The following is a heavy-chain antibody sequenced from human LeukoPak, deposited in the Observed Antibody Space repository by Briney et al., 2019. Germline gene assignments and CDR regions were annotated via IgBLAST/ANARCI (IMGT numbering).Heavy chain of an antibody. J-gene: IGHJ4*02. CDR3: VRAAYDSTGYLTL. D-gene: IGHD3-22*01. CDR1: GFTFSSYW. Sequence: PGGSLRLSCAASGFTFSSYWMSWVRQAPGKGLEWVANIKQDGSEKYYVDSVKGRFTISRDNAKNSLYLQMSNLRAEDTAVYYCVRAAYDSTGYLTLWGQGTLVTVSS. V-gene: IGHV3-7*01. CDR2: IKQDGSEK.